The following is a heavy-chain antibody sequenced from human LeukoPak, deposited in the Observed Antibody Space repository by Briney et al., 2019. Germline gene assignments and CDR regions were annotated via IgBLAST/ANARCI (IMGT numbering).Heavy chain of an antibody. CDR1: GYTFTDYY. Sequence: ASVKVSCKASGYTFTDYYMHWVRQAPGQGLEWMGWINPNSGGTNYAHKFQGRVTMTRDTSISTAYMELSRLKSDDTAVYYCAKDQSDSSLSYYFDYWGQGTLVTVPS. CDR3: AKDQSDSSLSYYFDY. J-gene: IGHJ4*02. D-gene: IGHD3-22*01. CDR2: INPNSGGT. V-gene: IGHV1-2*07.